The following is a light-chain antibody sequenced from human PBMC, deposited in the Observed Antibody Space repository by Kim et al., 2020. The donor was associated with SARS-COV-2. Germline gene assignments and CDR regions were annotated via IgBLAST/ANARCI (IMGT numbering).Light chain of an antibody. CDR2: YDR. CDR3: QVWDFTNDVRV. V-gene: IGLV3-21*04. CDR1: NIGTKS. Sequence: APGQTAIFTCGGNNIGTKSVHWYQQKPGQAPVLVIYYDRQRPTGIPERFSGSNSENTATLTISSVEAGDEADYFCQVWDFTNDVRVFGGGTQLTVL. J-gene: IGLJ3*02.